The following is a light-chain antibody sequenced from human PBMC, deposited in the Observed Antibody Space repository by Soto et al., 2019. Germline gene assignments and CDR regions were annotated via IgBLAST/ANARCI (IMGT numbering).Light chain of an antibody. Sequence: EIVMTQSPVTLSVSPGERATLSCRASQSVRRNLAWYQQKTGQAPSLLIYGAFTRATGIPTRLSGTGSGTEFTLTISSLQSEDFALYYCQQYNDWPLTFGQGTKVEV. CDR2: GAF. V-gene: IGKV3-15*01. J-gene: IGKJ1*01. CDR3: QQYNDWPLT. CDR1: QSVRRN.